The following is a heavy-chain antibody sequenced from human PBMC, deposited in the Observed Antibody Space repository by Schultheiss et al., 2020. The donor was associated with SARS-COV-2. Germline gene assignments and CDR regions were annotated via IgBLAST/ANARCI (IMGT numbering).Heavy chain of an antibody. Sequence: SETLSLTCAVSGGSISSSNWWSWVRQPPGKGLEWIGSIYHSGSTYYNPSLKSRVTISVDTSKNQFSLKLSSVTAADTAVYYCAREGGSGYHYYYYYMDVWGKGTTVTVSS. V-gene: IGHV4-4*02. CDR1: GGSISSSNW. J-gene: IGHJ6*03. CDR2: IYHSGST. CDR3: AREGGSGYHYYYYYMDV. D-gene: IGHD3-22*01.